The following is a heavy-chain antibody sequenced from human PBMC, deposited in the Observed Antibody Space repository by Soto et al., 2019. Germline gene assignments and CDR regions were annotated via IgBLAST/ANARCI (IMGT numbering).Heavy chain of an antibody. Sequence: PSETLSLTCTVSGGSISSGGYYWSWIRQHPGKGLEWIGYIYYSGSTYYNPSLKSRVTISVDTSKNQFSLKLSSVTAADTAVYYCEGRGYDSSGYVWGQGTLVTVSS. CDR1: GGSISSGGYY. CDR3: EGRGYDSSGYV. J-gene: IGHJ4*02. CDR2: IYYSGST. V-gene: IGHV4-31*03. D-gene: IGHD3-22*01.